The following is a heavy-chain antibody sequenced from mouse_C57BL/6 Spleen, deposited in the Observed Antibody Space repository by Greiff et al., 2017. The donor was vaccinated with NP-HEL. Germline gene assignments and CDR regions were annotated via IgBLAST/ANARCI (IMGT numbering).Heavy chain of an antibody. CDR2: INPNNGGT. Sequence: VQLQQSGPELVKPGASVKISCKASGYTFTDYYMNWVKQSHGKSLEWIGDINPNNGGTSYNQKFKGKATLTVDKSSSTAYMELRSLTSEDSAVYYCARVGRNLPLGDFDYWGQGTTLTVSS. V-gene: IGHV1-26*01. D-gene: IGHD4-1*01. CDR1: GYTFTDYY. J-gene: IGHJ2*01. CDR3: ARVGRNLPLGDFDY.